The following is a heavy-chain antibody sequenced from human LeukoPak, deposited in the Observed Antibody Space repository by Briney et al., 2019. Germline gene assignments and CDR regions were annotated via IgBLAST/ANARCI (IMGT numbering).Heavy chain of an antibody. Sequence: ASVKVSCKASGYTFTSYYMHWVRQTPGQGREWMGIINPSGGSTSYAQKFQGRVTMTRDTSTSTVYMELSSLRSEDTAVYYCARVGGYSGSEYYFDYWGQGTLVTVSS. J-gene: IGHJ4*02. D-gene: IGHD1-26*01. CDR2: INPSGGST. V-gene: IGHV1-46*01. CDR1: GYTFTSYY. CDR3: ARVGGYSGSEYYFDY.